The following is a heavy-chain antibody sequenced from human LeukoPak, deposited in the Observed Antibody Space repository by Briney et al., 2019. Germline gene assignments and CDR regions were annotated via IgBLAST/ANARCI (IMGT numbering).Heavy chain of an antibody. CDR1: GFTFSNYG. D-gene: IGHD4/OR15-4a*01. Sequence: GGTLRLSCAASGFTFSNYGMSWVRQAPGKGLEWVSIIYSDNTHYSDSVKGRFTISRDNSKNTLYLQMNSLRAEDTAVYYCARRAGAYSHPYDYWGQGTLVTVSS. V-gene: IGHV3-53*01. J-gene: IGHJ4*02. CDR2: IYSDNT. CDR3: ARRAGAYSHPYDY.